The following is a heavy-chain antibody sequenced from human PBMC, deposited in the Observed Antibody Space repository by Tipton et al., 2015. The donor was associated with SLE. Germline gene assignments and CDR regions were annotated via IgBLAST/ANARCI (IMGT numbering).Heavy chain of an antibody. Sequence: RSLRLSCAASGFTFDTYSMHWVRQAPGKGLEWVAVISYDGSNKYYADSVKGRFTISRDNSKNILYLQMNSLKTEDSAVYSCARAREWGTMISATLQHWGQGTLVTVSS. J-gene: IGHJ1*01. D-gene: IGHD3-22*01. V-gene: IGHV3-30*04. CDR2: ISYDGSNK. CDR1: GFTFDTYS. CDR3: ARAREWGTMISATLQH.